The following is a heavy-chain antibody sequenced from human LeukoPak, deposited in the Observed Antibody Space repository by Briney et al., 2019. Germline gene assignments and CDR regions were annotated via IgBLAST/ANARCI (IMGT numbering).Heavy chain of an antibody. D-gene: IGHD3-22*01. J-gene: IGHJ4*02. CDR2: IRYDGSNK. CDR1: GFTFSSYG. Sequence: GGSLRLSCAASGFTFSSYGMHWVRQAPGKGLEWVAFIRYDGSNKYYADSVKGRFTISRDNSKNTLYLQMNSLRAEDTAVYYCATAQREYYYDSSGIMGNWGQGTLVTVSS. V-gene: IGHV3-30*02. CDR3: ATAQREYYYDSSGIMGN.